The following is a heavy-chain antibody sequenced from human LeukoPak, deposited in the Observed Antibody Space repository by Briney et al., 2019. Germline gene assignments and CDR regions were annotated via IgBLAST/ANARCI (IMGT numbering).Heavy chain of an antibody. CDR3: ARDHSDIVVVVAATTFDY. CDR1: GXTXXSYX. J-gene: IGHJ4*02. D-gene: IGHD2-15*01. CDR2: IWYDGSNK. V-gene: IGHV3-33*01. Sequence: GGXXXXSXXXXGXTXXSYXMHWVRQAPGKGLEWXAVIWYDGSNKYYADSVKGRFTISRDNSKNTLYLQMNSLRAEDTAVYYCARDHSDIVVVVAATTFDYWGQGTLVTVSS.